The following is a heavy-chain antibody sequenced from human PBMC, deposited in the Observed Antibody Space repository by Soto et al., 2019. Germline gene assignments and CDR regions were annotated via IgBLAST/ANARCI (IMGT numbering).Heavy chain of an antibody. CDR2: IKQDGSEK. CDR1: GFTFSSYW. Sequence: GGSLRLSCAASGFTFSSYWMSWVRQAPGKGLEWVANIKQDGSEKYYVDSVKGRFTISRDNAKNSLYLQMNSLRAEDTAVYYCARTVLLWFGETPLDYWGQGTLVTVSS. J-gene: IGHJ4*02. V-gene: IGHV3-7*01. D-gene: IGHD3-10*01. CDR3: ARTVLLWFGETPLDY.